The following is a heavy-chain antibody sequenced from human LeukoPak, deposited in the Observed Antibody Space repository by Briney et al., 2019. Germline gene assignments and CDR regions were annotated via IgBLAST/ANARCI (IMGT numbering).Heavy chain of an antibody. V-gene: IGHV4-59*01. Sequence: SETLSLTCSVSGASITSSYWSWIRQTPGKGLEWIGNIYSGSTNYNPSFESRVTVSLDTSKNQFSLRLTSVTAADTALYYCARDGYGSGSYGWFNPWGQGTLVTVSS. D-gene: IGHD3-10*01. CDR1: GASITSSY. J-gene: IGHJ5*02. CDR3: ARDGYGSGSYGWFNP. CDR2: IYSGST.